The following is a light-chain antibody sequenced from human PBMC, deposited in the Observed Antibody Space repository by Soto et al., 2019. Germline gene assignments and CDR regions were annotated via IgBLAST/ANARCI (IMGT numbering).Light chain of an antibody. Sequence: QSVLTQPASVSGSPGQSITISCTGTSSDVGGYIYVSWYQQHPGKAPKLMTYDVTSRPSGVSYRFSGSKSGNTASLTISGLRAEDEADYYCSSYTTSSSYVFGTGTKVTVL. V-gene: IGLV2-14*01. J-gene: IGLJ1*01. CDR1: SSDVGGYIY. CDR2: DVT. CDR3: SSYTTSSSYV.